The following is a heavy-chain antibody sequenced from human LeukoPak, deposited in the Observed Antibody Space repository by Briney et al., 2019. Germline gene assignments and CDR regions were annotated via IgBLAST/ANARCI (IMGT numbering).Heavy chain of an antibody. CDR3: ARGSGSYYHDAFDI. D-gene: IGHD1-26*01. CDR2: IYYRGST. Sequence: SETLSLTCTVSSGSISSSSYYWGWIRQSPGRGLEWIGSIYYRGSTFYKPSLKGRVTISVDTSKNQFSLKLSSVTAADTAVYYCARGSGSYYHDAFDIWGQGTMVTVSS. CDR1: SGSISSSSYY. V-gene: IGHV4-39*07. J-gene: IGHJ3*02.